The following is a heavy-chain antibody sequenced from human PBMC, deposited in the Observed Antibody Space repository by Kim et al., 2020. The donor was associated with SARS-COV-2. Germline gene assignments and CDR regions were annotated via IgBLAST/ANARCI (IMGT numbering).Heavy chain of an antibody. CDR1: GGSFSGYY. Sequence: SETLSLTCAVYGGSFSGYYWSWIRQPPGKGLEWIGEINHSGSTNYNPSLKSRVTISVDTSKNQFSLKLSSVTAADTAVYYCARPYGSGTHNWFDPWGQGTLVTVSS. V-gene: IGHV4-34*01. D-gene: IGHD3-10*01. CDR3: ARPYGSGTHNWFDP. CDR2: INHSGST. J-gene: IGHJ5*02.